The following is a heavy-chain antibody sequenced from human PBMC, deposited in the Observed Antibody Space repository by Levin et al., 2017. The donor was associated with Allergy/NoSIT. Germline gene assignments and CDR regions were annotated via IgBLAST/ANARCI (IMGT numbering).Heavy chain of an antibody. D-gene: IGHD2/OR15-2a*01. CDR1: GGTINSGRYY. CDR2: IYYSGSS. V-gene: IGHV4-31*11. CDR3: ARVLPDGWFDS. J-gene: IGHJ5*01. Sequence: TSETLSLTCAVSGGTINSGRYYWTWVRQHPGKGLEWIGHIYYSGSSYYTPSLRSRLTMSLDTSKNQFSLKLSSVTAADTAVYYCARVLPDGWFDSWGQGTLVTVSS.